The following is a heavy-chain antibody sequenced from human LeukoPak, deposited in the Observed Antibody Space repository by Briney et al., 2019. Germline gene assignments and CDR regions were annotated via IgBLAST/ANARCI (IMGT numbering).Heavy chain of an antibody. CDR2: IIPIFGTA. CDR1: GGTFSSYA. D-gene: IGHD5-12*01. J-gene: IGHJ4*02. Sequence: SVKVSCKASGGTFSSYAISWVRQAPGQGLEWMGGIIPIFGTANYAQKFQGRVTITTDESTSTAYMELSSLRSEDTAVYYCARGSGYGLDVLDYWGQGTLVTVSS. V-gene: IGHV1-69*05. CDR3: ARGSGYGLDVLDY.